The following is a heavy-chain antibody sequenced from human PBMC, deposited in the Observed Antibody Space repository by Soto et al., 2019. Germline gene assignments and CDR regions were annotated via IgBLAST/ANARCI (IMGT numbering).Heavy chain of an antibody. D-gene: IGHD2-15*01. J-gene: IGHJ4*02. CDR2: ISGSGGST. V-gene: IGHV3-23*01. CDR3: AKASDYSGQVRHS. CDR1: EVTISSYA. Sequence: LRESCPVLEVTISSYATSWVRQAPGKGLEWVSAISGSGGSTYYADSVKGRFTISRDNSKNTLYLQMNSLRAEDTAVYYCAKASDYSGQVRHSCGQAPLVTVS.